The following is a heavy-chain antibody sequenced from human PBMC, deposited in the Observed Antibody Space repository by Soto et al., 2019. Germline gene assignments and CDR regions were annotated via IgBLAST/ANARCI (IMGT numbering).Heavy chain of an antibody. CDR2: IIPIFGTA. V-gene: IGHV1-69*13. D-gene: IGHD3-3*01. Sequence: ASGKVSCKASGGTFSSYAISWVRQAPGQGLEWMGGIIPIFGTANYAQKFQGRVTITADESTSTAYMELSSLRSEDTAVYYCARDKEITIFGVGGSWFDPWGQGTLVTVSS. J-gene: IGHJ5*02. CDR3: ARDKEITIFGVGGSWFDP. CDR1: GGTFSSYA.